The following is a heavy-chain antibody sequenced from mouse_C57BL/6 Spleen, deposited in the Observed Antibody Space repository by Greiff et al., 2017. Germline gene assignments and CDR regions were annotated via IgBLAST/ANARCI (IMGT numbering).Heavy chain of an antibody. D-gene: IGHD2-5*01. CDR1: GFTFSDYY. Sequence: EVQLQESEGGLVQPGSSMKLSCTASGFTFSDYYMAWVRQVPEKGLEWVANINYDGSSTYYLDSLKSRFIISRDNAKNILYLQMSSLKSEDTATYYCARVYSNGYFDYWGQGTTLTVSS. CDR3: ARVYSNGYFDY. V-gene: IGHV5-16*01. J-gene: IGHJ2*01. CDR2: INYDGSST.